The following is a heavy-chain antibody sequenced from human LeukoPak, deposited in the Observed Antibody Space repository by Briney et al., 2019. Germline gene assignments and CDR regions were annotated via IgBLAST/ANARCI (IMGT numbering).Heavy chain of an antibody. D-gene: IGHD3-10*01. CDR2: IYYSGST. J-gene: IGHJ6*02. Sequence: PSETLSLTCTVSGGSISSYYWGWIRQPPGKGLEWIGYIYYSGSTNYNPSLKSRVTISVDTSKNQFSLKLSSVTAADTAVYYCARQVGLWFGEGYGMDVWGQGTTVTVSS. CDR1: GGSISSYY. V-gene: IGHV4-59*08. CDR3: ARQVGLWFGEGYGMDV.